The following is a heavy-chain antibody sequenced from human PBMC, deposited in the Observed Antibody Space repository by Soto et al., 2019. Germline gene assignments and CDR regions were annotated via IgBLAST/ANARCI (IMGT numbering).Heavy chain of an antibody. CDR2: IIPIFGTA. J-gene: IGHJ6*02. D-gene: IGHD3-22*01. Sequence: GASVKVSCKASGGTFSSYAISWVRQAPGQGLEWMGGIIPIFGTANYAQKFQGRVTITADESTSTAYMELSSLRSEDTAVYYCARDHVSSGSMITGYYYYYYGMDVWGQGTTVTVSS. CDR3: ARDHVSSGSMITGYYYYYYGMDV. CDR1: GGTFSSYA. V-gene: IGHV1-69*13.